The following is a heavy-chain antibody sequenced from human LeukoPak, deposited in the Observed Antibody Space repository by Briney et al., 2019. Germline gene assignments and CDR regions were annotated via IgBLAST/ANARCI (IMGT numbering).Heavy chain of an antibody. CDR1: GGTFSSYA. J-gene: IGHJ4*02. CDR2: IIPILGIA. CDR3: ARGYYYDSSGYYHFDY. D-gene: IGHD3-22*01. V-gene: IGHV1-69*04. Sequence: SVKVSCKASGGTFSSYAISWVRQAPGQGLEWMGRIIPILGIANYAQKFQGRVTITADKSTSTAYMELSSLRSEDTAVYYCARGYYYDSSGYYHFDYWGQGTPVTVSS.